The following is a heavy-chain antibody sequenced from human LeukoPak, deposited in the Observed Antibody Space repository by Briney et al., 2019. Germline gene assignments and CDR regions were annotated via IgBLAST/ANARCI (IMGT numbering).Heavy chain of an antibody. CDR1: GESFSGYY. D-gene: IGHD6-6*01. CDR3: TRDEDFYSSSSDY. V-gene: IGHV4-34*01. J-gene: IGHJ4*02. Sequence: PSETLSLTCAIYGESFSGYYWSWIRQPPGKGLEWIGEINHSGGTDYVPSLKSRVTISIDTSKDLLSLKMTSVTAADTAVYYCTRDEDFYSSSSDYWGQGTLVTVSS. CDR2: INHSGGT.